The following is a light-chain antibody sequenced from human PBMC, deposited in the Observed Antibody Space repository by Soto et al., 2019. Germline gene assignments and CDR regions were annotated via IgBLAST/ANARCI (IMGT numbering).Light chain of an antibody. J-gene: IGLJ2*01. CDR1: SSDVGGSNY. CDR3: CSYAGSSLVV. Sequence: QSALTQPRSVSGSPGQSVTISCTGTSSDVGGSNYVSWYQQSPGKAPKLIIYDVTKRPSGVPDRFSGSRSGNTASLTVSGLQAEDEADYYCCSYAGSSLVVFGGGTKLTVL. V-gene: IGLV2-11*01. CDR2: DVT.